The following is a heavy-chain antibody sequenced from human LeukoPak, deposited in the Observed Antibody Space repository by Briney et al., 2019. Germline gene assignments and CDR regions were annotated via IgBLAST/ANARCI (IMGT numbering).Heavy chain of an antibody. CDR3: ARMIGLGEVSPYFDY. CDR2: IYPHDSDI. Sequence: PGESLKISCKVSGYSFTNYWIAWVRQMPGKGLEWMGTIYPHDSDIRYNPPFQGQVTISADKSISTAYLQWSSLEASDTAMYYCARMIGLGEVSPYFDYWGQGTLVTVSS. CDR1: GYSFTNYW. D-gene: IGHD3-16*02. V-gene: IGHV5-51*01. J-gene: IGHJ4*02.